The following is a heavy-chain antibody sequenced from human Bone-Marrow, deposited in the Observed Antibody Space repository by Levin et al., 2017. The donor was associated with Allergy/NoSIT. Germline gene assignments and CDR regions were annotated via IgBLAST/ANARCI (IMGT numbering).Heavy chain of an antibody. Sequence: PGGSLRLSCAASGFTFSLYGMHWVRQAPGKGLEWVAVIAYDVSNKYYADSVKGRFTISRDDSKNTLYLQMNSLRTEDTAVYYCAKDLNSGSALDYWGQGTLVTVSS. CDR3: AKDLNSGSALDY. J-gene: IGHJ4*02. D-gene: IGHD1-26*01. CDR1: GFTFSLYG. V-gene: IGHV3-30*18. CDR2: IAYDVSNK.